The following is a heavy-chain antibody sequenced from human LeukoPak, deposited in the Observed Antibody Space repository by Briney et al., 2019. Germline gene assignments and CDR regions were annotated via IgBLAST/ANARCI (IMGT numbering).Heavy chain of an antibody. V-gene: IGHV3-21*01. J-gene: IGHJ6*02. CDR1: GFTFSSYS. CDR2: ISSSSSYI. Sequence: GGSLRLSCAASGFTFSSYSMNWVRQAPGKRLEWVSSISSSSSYIYYADSVKGRFTISRDNAKNSLYLQMNSLRAEDTAVYYCARECYCSSTSCYCPYYYYYGMDVWGQGTTVTVSS. CDR3: ARECYCSSTSCYCPYYYYYGMDV. D-gene: IGHD2-2*01.